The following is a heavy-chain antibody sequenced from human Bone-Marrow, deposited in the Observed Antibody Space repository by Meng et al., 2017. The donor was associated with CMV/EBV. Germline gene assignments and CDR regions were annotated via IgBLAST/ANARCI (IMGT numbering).Heavy chain of an antibody. CDR1: GYTFTGYY. J-gene: IGHJ4*02. CDR3: ARVRGMVGQLVAFDY. V-gene: IGHV1-2*02. D-gene: IGHD6-6*01. Sequence: ASVKVSCKASGYTFTGYYMHWVRQAPGQGLEWMGWINPNSGGTNYAQKFQGRVTMTRDTSISTAYMEVSRLRSEDMAVYYCARVRGMVGQLVAFDYWGQGTLVTVSS. CDR2: INPNSGGT.